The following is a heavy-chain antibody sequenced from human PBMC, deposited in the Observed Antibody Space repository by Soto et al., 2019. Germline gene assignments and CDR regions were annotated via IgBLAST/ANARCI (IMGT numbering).Heavy chain of an antibody. D-gene: IGHD3-22*01. CDR3: ARDGYSDSSSYYYAWFDP. V-gene: IGHV6-1*01. J-gene: IGHJ5*02. Sequence: SQTLSLTFAISGDSVSSNSAAGNWIRQSPSRGLEWLGRTYYRSQWYNDYAVSVKSRITTNPDTSKNQFSLQLYSVTLEDTAVYYCARDGYSDSSSYYYAWFDPWGQGILVTVSS. CDR1: GDSVSSNSAA. CDR2: TYYRSQWYN.